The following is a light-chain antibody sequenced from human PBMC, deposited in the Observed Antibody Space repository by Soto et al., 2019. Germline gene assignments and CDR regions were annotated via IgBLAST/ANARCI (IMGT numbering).Light chain of an antibody. CDR3: CSYAVTYSWV. CDR1: SSDVGGYNY. CDR2: DVN. J-gene: IGLJ3*02. Sequence: QSVLTQPRSVSGSPGQSVTISCTGTSSDVGGYNYVSWYQQHPGRAPKLIIYDVNRRPSGVPDRFSGSKSGHTASLTISGLQAEDEADYSCCSYAVTYSWVFGGGTKLTVL. V-gene: IGLV2-11*01.